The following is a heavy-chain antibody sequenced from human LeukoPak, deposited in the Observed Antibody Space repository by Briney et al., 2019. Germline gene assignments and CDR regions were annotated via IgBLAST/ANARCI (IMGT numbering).Heavy chain of an antibody. J-gene: IGHJ4*02. CDR1: GFTFSSYW. V-gene: IGHV3-23*01. CDR2: ISGSGGST. D-gene: IGHD6-13*01. CDR3: AKVSSSWADY. Sequence: GALRLSCAASGFTFSSYWMHWVRQAPGKGLEWVSAISGSGGSTYYADSVKGRFTISRDNSKNTLYLQMNSLRAEDTAVYYCAKVSSSWADYWGQGTLVTVSS.